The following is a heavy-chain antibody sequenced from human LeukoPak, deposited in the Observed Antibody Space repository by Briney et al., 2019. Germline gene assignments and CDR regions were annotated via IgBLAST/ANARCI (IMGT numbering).Heavy chain of an antibody. V-gene: IGHV3-21*01. J-gene: IGHJ4*02. CDR3: VRDLDSVAFF. Sequence: GESLRLSCVGSGFTFSRFWMHWVRQAPGKGLEWVSSISSGSSYIYYADSVKGRFTISRDNAKNSLYLQMNSLRAEDTAVYYCVRDLDSVAFFWGQGTLVTVSS. CDR1: GFTFSRFW. CDR2: ISSGSSYI. D-gene: IGHD1-1*01.